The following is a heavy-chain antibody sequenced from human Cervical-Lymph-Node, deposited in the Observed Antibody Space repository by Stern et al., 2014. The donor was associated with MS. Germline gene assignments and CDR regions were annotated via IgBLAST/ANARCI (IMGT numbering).Heavy chain of an antibody. J-gene: IGHJ4*02. CDR3: ARDNGLRVEQFFDY. CDR2: ISYSGNT. Sequence: AQLVQSGPGLVKPSQTLSLTCTVSGASLSSLNYYWSWIRQRPGKGLEWIGFISYSGNTNYNPSLKSRVTVSADTSKTQFSLRLTSVTAADTAVYYCARDNGLRVEQFFDYWGQGILVTVSS. CDR1: GASLSSLNYY. V-gene: IGHV4-31*03. D-gene: IGHD4-17*01.